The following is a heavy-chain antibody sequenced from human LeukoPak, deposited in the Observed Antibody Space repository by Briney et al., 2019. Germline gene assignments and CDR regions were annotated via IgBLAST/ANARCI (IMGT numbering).Heavy chain of an antibody. CDR1: GYSFTSYW. CDR2: IYPGDSDT. V-gene: IGHV5-51*01. CDR3: ARFEDDSSGYYRYYFDY. D-gene: IGHD3-22*01. Sequence: RGESLKISCKGSGYSFTSYWIGWVRQMPGRGLEWMGIIYPGDSDTRYSPSFQGQVTISADKSISTAYLQWSSLKASDTAVYYCARFEDDSSGYYRYYFDYWGQGILVTVSS. J-gene: IGHJ4*02.